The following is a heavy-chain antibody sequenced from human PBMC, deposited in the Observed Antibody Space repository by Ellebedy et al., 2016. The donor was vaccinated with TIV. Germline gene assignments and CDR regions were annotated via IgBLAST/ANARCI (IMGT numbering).Heavy chain of an antibody. Sequence: ASVKVSCKSSGYTFTSYGISWVRQAPGQGLEWMGWISAFNGDTNYAQNFQGRVTMTRDTSTSTVYMELSSLRSEDTAVYYCARGLLAVAAAWGVDYWGQGTLVTVSS. V-gene: IGHV1-18*04. CDR3: ARGLLAVAAAWGVDY. J-gene: IGHJ4*02. CDR1: GYTFTSYG. D-gene: IGHD6-19*01. CDR2: ISAFNGDT.